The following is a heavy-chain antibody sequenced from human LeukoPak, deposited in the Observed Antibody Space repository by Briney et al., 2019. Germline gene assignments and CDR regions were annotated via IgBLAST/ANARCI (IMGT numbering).Heavy chain of an antibody. D-gene: IGHD3-22*01. V-gene: IGHV1-69*02. CDR2: IIPILGIA. CDR3: ASGRSYYDSSGFNWFDP. Sequence: PRASVKVSCKASGGTFSSYTISWVRQAPGQGLEWMGRIIPILGIANYAQKFQGRVTITADKSTSTAYMEPSSLRSEDTAVYYCASGRSYYDSSGFNWFDPWGQGTLVTVSS. CDR1: GGTFSSYT. J-gene: IGHJ5*02.